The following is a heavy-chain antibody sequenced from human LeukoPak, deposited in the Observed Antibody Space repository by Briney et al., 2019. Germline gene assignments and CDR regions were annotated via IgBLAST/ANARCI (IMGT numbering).Heavy chain of an antibody. J-gene: IGHJ4*02. CDR1: GFTFSYYW. CDR2: TSSDLNVK. Sequence: GGSLRLSCTASGFTFSYYWMSWVRQAPGKGLEWVAVTSSDLNVKLYADSVKGRFTISRDDSRSTLYLQMNSLRPEDTAIYYCAREGYYGSGSPPSLYFDYWGQGTLVTVSS. CDR3: AREGYYGSGSPPSLYFDY. D-gene: IGHD3-10*01. V-gene: IGHV3-30*03.